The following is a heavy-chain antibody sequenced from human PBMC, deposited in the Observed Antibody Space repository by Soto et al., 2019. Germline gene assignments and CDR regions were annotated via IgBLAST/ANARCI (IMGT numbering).Heavy chain of an antibody. CDR2: IYYTGHT. V-gene: IGHV4-31*03. CDR3: AREDIIESFFDS. J-gene: IGHJ4*02. Sequence: QVQLQESGPGLVKPSQTLSLTCSFPGGYNRSGGNNWSWIRQHPGKGLEWNGFIYYTGHTTCNAAFKRRVNIAGDMSQNQFALTLTSVTAADTAVYYCAREDIIESFFDSWGPGILVTVSS. CDR1: GGYNRSGGNN. D-gene: IGHD2-15*01.